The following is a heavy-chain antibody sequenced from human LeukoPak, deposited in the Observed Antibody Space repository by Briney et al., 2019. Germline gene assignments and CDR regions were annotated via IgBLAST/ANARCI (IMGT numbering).Heavy chain of an antibody. D-gene: IGHD3-22*01. CDR3: ARERRDSSGPYNDY. V-gene: IGHV3-53*01. CDR1: GFTVSSNY. CDR2: IYSGGST. Sequence: PGGSLRLSCAASGFTVSSNYMSWVRQAPGKGLEWVSVIYSGGSTYYADSVKGRFTISRDNSKNTLYLQMNSLRAEDTAVYYCARERRDSSGPYNDYWGQGTLVTVSS. J-gene: IGHJ4*02.